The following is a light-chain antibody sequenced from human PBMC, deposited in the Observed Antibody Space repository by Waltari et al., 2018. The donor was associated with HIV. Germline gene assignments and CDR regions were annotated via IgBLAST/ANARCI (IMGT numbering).Light chain of an antibody. Sequence: SLSPGNTATLSCRASQSVSSYLAWYQQKPGQAPRLLIYDASNRATGIPPRFSGSGSGTDFTLTISSLEPEDFAVYYCQQRNNWPSFSFGGGTKVEIK. V-gene: IGKV3-11*01. CDR1: QSVSSY. CDR3: QQRNNWPSFS. CDR2: DAS. J-gene: IGKJ4*01.